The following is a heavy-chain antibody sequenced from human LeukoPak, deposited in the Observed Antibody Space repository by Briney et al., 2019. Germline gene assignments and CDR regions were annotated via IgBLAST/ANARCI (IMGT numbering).Heavy chain of an antibody. CDR1: GFTFSTFA. D-gene: IGHD6-13*01. Sequence: GGSLRLSCAASGFTFSTFAMLWVRQPRGKGLEWVSSIFPSGGEIHYADSVRGRFTISRDNSKSTLSLQMNSLRAEDTAVYYCAREGSSWYEVDYWGQGTLVTVSS. CDR2: IFPSGGEI. J-gene: IGHJ4*02. V-gene: IGHV3-23*01. CDR3: AREGSSWYEVDY.